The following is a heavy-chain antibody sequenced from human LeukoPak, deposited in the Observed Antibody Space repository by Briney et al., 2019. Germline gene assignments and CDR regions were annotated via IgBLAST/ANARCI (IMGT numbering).Heavy chain of an antibody. CDR1: GFTFSSYA. D-gene: IGHD2-2*01. CDR2: ISYDGSNK. J-gene: IGHJ5*02. CDR3: ARQDGGYCSSTSCYAKWFDP. V-gene: IGHV3-30-3*01. Sequence: PGRSLRLSCAASGFTFSSYAMHWVRQAPGKGLEWVAVISYDGSNKYYADSVKGRFTISRDNSKNTLYLQMNSLRAEDTAVYYCARQDGGYCSSTSCYAKWFDPWGQGTLVTVSS.